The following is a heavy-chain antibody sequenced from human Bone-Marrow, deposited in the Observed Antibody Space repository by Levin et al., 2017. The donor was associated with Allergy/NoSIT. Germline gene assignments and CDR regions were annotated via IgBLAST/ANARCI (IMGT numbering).Heavy chain of an antibody. CDR2: ISAHYGAT. D-gene: IGHD2-21*02. CDR1: GYTLAEYG. Sequence: ASVKVSCKASGYTLAEYGITWFRQAPGQGLEWMGWISAHYGATKYAPNLQDRVTMTTDTSTNTAYMELRSLRSDDTGIYYCARDCRTTDCYRAPDYWGQGTLVTVSS. CDR3: ARDCRTTDCYRAPDY. V-gene: IGHV1-18*01. J-gene: IGHJ4*02.